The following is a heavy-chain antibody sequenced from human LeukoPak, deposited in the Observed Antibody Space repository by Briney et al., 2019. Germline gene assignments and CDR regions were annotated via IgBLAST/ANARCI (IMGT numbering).Heavy chain of an antibody. CDR1: GGSFSDYY. J-gene: IGHJ5*02. Sequence: PSETLSLTCAVYGGSFSDYYWSWIRQPPGKGLEWIGEINHSGSTNYNPSLKSRVTISVDTSKNQFSLKLSSVTAADTAVYYCARSSRWFGELKRFDPWGQGTLVTVSS. V-gene: IGHV4-34*01. CDR2: INHSGST. CDR3: ARSSRWFGELKRFDP. D-gene: IGHD3-10*01.